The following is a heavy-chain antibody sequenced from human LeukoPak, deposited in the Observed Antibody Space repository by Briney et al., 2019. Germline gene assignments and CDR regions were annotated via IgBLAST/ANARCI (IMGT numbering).Heavy chain of an antibody. Sequence: ASVKVSCKASGGTFSSYAISWVRQAPGQGLEWMGRIIPILGIANYAQKFQGRVTITADKSTSTAYMELSSLRSEDTAVYYCARYFDWSPDVFDIWGQGTMVTVSS. CDR3: ARYFDWSPDVFDI. CDR1: GGTFSSYA. CDR2: IIPILGIA. J-gene: IGHJ3*02. V-gene: IGHV1-69*04. D-gene: IGHD3-9*01.